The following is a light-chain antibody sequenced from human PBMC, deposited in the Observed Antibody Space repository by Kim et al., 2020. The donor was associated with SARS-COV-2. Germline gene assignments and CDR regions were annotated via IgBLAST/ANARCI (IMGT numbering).Light chain of an antibody. CDR2: GAS. Sequence: ASVGDRVTITCRENPYIRNDLVWYQQNPGRAPKRLIYGASSLQSGVPSRFSGSGSGTEFTLTISSVQPEDFATYFCLQHSTYPITFGQGTRLEIK. CDR1: PYIRND. CDR3: LQHSTYPIT. J-gene: IGKJ5*01. V-gene: IGKV1-17*01.